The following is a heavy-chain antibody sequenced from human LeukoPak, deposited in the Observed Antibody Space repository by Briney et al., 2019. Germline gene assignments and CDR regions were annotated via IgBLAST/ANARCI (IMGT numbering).Heavy chain of an antibody. Sequence: SETLSLTCAVSGYSISSGYYWGWIRQPPGKGQEWIGSIYHSGSTYYNPSLKSRVTISVDTSKNQFSLKLSSVTAADTAVYYCARQGGYYDSSGYYEVDYWGQGTLVTVSS. V-gene: IGHV4-38-2*01. CDR1: GYSISSGYY. CDR2: IYHSGST. J-gene: IGHJ4*02. D-gene: IGHD3-22*01. CDR3: ARQGGYYDSSGYYEVDY.